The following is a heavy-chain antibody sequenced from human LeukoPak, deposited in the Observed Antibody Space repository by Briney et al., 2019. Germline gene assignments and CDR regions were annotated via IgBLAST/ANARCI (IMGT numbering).Heavy chain of an antibody. Sequence: SVKVSCKASGGTFSSYAISWVRQAPGQGLEWMGGIIPIFGTANYAQKFQGRVTITTDESTSTAYMELSSLRSEDTAVYYCARAGSSWSLGLYYYYYMDVWGKGTAVTVSS. J-gene: IGHJ6*03. CDR2: IIPIFGTA. D-gene: IGHD6-13*01. V-gene: IGHV1-69*05. CDR1: GGTFSSYA. CDR3: ARAGSSWSLGLYYYYYMDV.